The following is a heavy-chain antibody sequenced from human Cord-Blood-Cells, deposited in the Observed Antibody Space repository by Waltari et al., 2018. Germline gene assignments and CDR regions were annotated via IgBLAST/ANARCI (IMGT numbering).Heavy chain of an antibody. J-gene: IGHJ3*02. Sequence: QVQLVGSGGGVVQPGRSLRLSCAASGFTFSSYGMHWVRQAPGKGREWGAVIGYDGSNKNYADSVKGRFTMSRDNSKNTLYLQMNSRRAEDTAMYYCAKSWLSDGDAFDIWGQGTMVTVSS. CDR2: IGYDGSNK. CDR1: GFTFSSYG. V-gene: IGHV3-30*18. CDR3: AKSWLSDGDAFDI. D-gene: IGHD3-9*01.